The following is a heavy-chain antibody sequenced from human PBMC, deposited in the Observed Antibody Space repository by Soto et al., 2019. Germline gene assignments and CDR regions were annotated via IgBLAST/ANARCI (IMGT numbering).Heavy chain of an antibody. D-gene: IGHD2-2*01. V-gene: IGHV4-34*01. Sequence: SETLSLTCAVYGGSFSGYYWSWIRQPPGKGLEWIGEIIHSGSTNYNPSLKCRVTISVDTSKNQFSLKLSSVTAADTAVYYCARGLGYCSSTSCSSPGANYYYYYMDVWGKGTTVTVSS. CDR3: ARGLGYCSSTSCSSPGANYYYYYMDV. CDR2: IIHSGST. J-gene: IGHJ6*03. CDR1: GGSFSGYY.